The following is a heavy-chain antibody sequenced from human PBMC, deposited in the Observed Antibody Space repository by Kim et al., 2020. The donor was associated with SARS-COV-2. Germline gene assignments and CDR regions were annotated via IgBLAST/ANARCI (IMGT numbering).Heavy chain of an antibody. Sequence: GGSLRLSCAASGFTFSSYSMNWVRQAPGKGLEWVSSISSSSSYIYYADSVKGRFTISRDNAKNSLYLQMNSLRAEDTAVYYCARDWGPGWLVRRDYFDYWGQGTLVTVSS. CDR3: ARDWGPGWLVRRDYFDY. V-gene: IGHV3-21*01. D-gene: IGHD6-19*01. CDR1: GFTFSSYS. CDR2: ISSSSSYI. J-gene: IGHJ4*02.